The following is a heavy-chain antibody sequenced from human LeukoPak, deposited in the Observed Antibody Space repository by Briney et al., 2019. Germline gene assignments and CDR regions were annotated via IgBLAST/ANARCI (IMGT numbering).Heavy chain of an antibody. Sequence: GGSLRLSCTASGFTFGDYAMSWVRQAPGQGLEWVGFIRTKAYGGTTEYAASVKGRFTISKDDSKTIVYLQMNSLKTEDTAVYYCARELSGSYYDFDYWGQGTLVTVSS. V-gene: IGHV3-49*04. CDR1: GFTFGDYA. CDR3: ARELSGSYYDFDY. CDR2: IRTKAYGGTT. J-gene: IGHJ4*02. D-gene: IGHD1-26*01.